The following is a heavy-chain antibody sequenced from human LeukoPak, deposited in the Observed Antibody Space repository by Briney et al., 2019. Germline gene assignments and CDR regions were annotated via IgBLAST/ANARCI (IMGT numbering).Heavy chain of an antibody. J-gene: IGHJ5*02. Sequence: SVKVSCKASGYTFTGYYMRWVRQAPGQGLEWMGGIIPIFGTANYAQKFQGRVTITADESTSTAYMELSSLRSEDTAVYYYAREGGGTYYDSSGYFTWGQGTLVTVSS. V-gene: IGHV1-69*13. CDR2: IIPIFGTA. D-gene: IGHD3-22*01. CDR1: GYTFTGYY. CDR3: AREGGGTYYDSSGYFT.